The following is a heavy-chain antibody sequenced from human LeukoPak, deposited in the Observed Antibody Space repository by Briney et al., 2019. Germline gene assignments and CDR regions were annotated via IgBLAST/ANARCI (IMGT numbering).Heavy chain of an antibody. D-gene: IGHD2/OR15-2a*01. J-gene: IGHJ4*02. V-gene: IGHV4-39*01. CDR2: IHYSGNT. Sequence: SETLSLTCTVSGGSISSSSYYWGWLRQPPGKGLECIGSIHYSGNTDYNPSLESRVTISVDTSRNQFSLKLSSVTAADTAVYYCARLGYSMTFSDYWGQGTLVTVSS. CDR1: GGSISSSSYY. CDR3: ARLGYSMTFSDY.